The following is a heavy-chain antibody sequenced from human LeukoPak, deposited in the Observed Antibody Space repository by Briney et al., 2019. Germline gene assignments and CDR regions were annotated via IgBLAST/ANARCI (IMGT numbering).Heavy chain of an antibody. D-gene: IGHD1-26*01. CDR2: ITSTSDTI. V-gene: IGHV3-48*01. J-gene: IGHJ4*02. CDR1: GFPFSTYS. CDR3: ASFPWDLRPT. Sequence: RTGGSLRLSCVTSGFPFSTYSMNWVRQAPGKGLEWLSYITSTSDTIYYADSVKGRFTISRDNAKNSLYLQMNSLRAEDTAVYYCASFPWDLRPTWGQGTLVSVAS.